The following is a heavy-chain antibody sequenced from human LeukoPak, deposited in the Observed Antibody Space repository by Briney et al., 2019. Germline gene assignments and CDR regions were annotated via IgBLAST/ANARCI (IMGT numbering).Heavy chain of an antibody. Sequence: SETLSLTCAVYGGSFSGYYWSWIRQPPGKGPEWIGEINHSGSTNYNPSLKSRVTISVDTSKNQFSLKLSSVTAADTAVYYCARGGYSYGPGHDYWGQGTLVTVSS. CDR2: INHSGST. CDR3: ARGGYSYGPGHDY. CDR1: GGSFSGYY. V-gene: IGHV4-34*01. J-gene: IGHJ4*02. D-gene: IGHD5-18*01.